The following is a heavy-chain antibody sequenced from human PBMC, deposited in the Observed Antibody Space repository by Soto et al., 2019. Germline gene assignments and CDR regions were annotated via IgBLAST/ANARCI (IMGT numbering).Heavy chain of an antibody. Sequence: GGSLRLSCVASGFTFSNYWMHWVRQAPGKGLEWVSRINGDGSSTSHADSVKGRFSISRDNAKNMVYLQMNSLGVEDTAVYYCARDSAGSTCPPPFDYWGRGNLVTVSS. D-gene: IGHD6-13*01. J-gene: IGHJ4*01. CDR3: ARDSAGSTCPPPFDY. V-gene: IGHV3-74*01. CDR1: GFTFSNYW. CDR2: INGDGSST.